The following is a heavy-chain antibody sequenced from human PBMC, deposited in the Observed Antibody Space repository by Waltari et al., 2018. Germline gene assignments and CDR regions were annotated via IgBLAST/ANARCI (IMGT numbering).Heavy chain of an antibody. CDR2: MNPNSGNT. Sequence: QVQLVQSGAEVKKPGASVKVSCKASGYTFTSYDINWVRQATGQGLEWMGWMNPNSGNTGSSQKFQGRVTITSNTSISTAYIELSSLRSEYTAVYYCARRRSQWRNWFDPWGQGTLVTVSS. D-gene: IGHD6-19*01. CDR3: ARRRSQWRNWFDP. CDR1: GYTFTSYD. V-gene: IGHV1-8*03. J-gene: IGHJ5*02.